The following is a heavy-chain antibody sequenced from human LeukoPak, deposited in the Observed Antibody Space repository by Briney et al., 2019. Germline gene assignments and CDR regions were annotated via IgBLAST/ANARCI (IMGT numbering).Heavy chain of an antibody. V-gene: IGHV3-66*01. J-gene: IGHJ4*02. D-gene: IGHD5-18*01. CDR3: TTKRGYSYGFAD. CDR1: GFTLSSNY. CDR2: IYSGGST. Sequence: GGSLRLSCAASGFTLSSNYMSWVRQAPGKGLEWLSVIYSGGSTYYADSVKGRFTISRDNSKNTLYLQMNSLRAEDTAVYYCTTKRGYSYGFADWGQGTLVTVSS.